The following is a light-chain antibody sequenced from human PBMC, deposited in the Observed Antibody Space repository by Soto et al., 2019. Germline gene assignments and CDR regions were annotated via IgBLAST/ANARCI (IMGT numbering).Light chain of an antibody. CDR2: TAS. CDR3: QQLNSYPLT. Sequence: DIQLTQSPSFLSASVGDRVSITCRASQGITSFLAWYQQIPGTAPKLLIYTASTSQSGVPPRSSGSGSRTDITLTISILQPEDFGTYYCQQLNSYPLTFGGGTRVAIK. J-gene: IGKJ4*01. V-gene: IGKV1-9*01. CDR1: QGITSF.